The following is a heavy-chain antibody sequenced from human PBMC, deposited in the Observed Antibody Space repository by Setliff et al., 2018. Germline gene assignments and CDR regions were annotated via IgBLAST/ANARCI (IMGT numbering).Heavy chain of an antibody. D-gene: IGHD5-18*01. V-gene: IGHV1-69*13. Sequence: SVKVSCKASGGTFRNYGISWVRQAPGQGLEWMGGTIPVFGTTDYSQKFQGRVTIIADESTSTAFMQLSSLRSEDTAVYYCVREGVDTRSPKDYRYYMDVWGKGTTVTVS. CDR1: GGTFRNYG. CDR3: VREGVDTRSPKDYRYYMDV. J-gene: IGHJ6*03. CDR2: TIPVFGTT.